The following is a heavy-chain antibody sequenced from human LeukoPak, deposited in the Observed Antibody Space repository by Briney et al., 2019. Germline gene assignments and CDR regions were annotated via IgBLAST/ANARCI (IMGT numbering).Heavy chain of an antibody. CDR3: ARGYCSDSGCPKVWYFDS. Sequence: PSETLSLTCTVSGGSISSYFWNWIRQPPGKGLEWIGYIYNSGSTNYDPSLKSRVTISVDTSKNQFSLSLSSVTDADTAVYYCARGYCSDSGCPKVWYFDSWGQGTLVTVSS. D-gene: IGHD2-15*01. CDR2: IYNSGST. V-gene: IGHV4-4*09. CDR1: GGSISSYF. J-gene: IGHJ4*02.